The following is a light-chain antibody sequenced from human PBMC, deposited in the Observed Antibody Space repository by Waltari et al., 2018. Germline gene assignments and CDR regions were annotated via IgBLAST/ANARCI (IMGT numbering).Light chain of an antibody. V-gene: IGLV2-23*02. CDR1: SSDVGTYNL. Sequence: QSALTQPASVSGSPGQSITISCTGTSSDVGTYNLVSWYQQHPGKAPKLMIYEVTKRPPGCSILFSASSFGNTASLTISWLQAEDEADYYCCSYNDGPYVFGTGTKVTVL. J-gene: IGLJ1*01. CDR3: CSYNDGPYV. CDR2: EVT.